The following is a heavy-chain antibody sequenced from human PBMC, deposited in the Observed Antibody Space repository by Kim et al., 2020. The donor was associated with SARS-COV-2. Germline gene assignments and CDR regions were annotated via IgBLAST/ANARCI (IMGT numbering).Heavy chain of an antibody. CDR1: GGSISSGSYY. J-gene: IGHJ5*02. Sequence: SETLSLTCTVSGGSISSGSYYWSWIRQPAGKGLEWIGRIYTSGSTNYNPSLKSRVTISVDTSKNQFSLKLSSVTAADTAVYYCARDPGGSVHNWFDPWGQGTLVTVSS. CDR3: ARDPGGSVHNWFDP. V-gene: IGHV4-61*02. CDR2: IYTSGST. D-gene: IGHD3-16*01.